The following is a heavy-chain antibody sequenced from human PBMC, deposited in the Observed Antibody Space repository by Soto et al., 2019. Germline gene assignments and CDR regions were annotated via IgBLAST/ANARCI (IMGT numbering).Heavy chain of an antibody. CDR2: IYYSGST. D-gene: IGHD6-19*01. CDR1: GGSISSYY. Sequence: PSETLSLSCTVSGGSISSYYWRWIRQPPGKGLEWIGYIYYSGSTNYNPSLKSRVTLSVDTSKNQFSLRLNSVTAADTAVYYCARLIFDEGFFGAVADNYNYYGMDVWGQGTTVTVSS. CDR3: ARLIFDEGFFGAVADNYNYYGMDV. V-gene: IGHV4-59*12. J-gene: IGHJ6*02.